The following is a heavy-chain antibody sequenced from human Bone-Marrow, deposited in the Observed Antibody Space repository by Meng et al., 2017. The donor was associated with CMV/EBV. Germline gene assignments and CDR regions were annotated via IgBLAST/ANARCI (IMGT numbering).Heavy chain of an antibody. CDR1: GFTFSSYA. D-gene: IGHD3-3*01. J-gene: IGHJ3*02. CDR2: ISYDGSNK. CDR3: ARVHQDTYYDFWSGDAFDI. V-gene: IGHV3-30*04. Sequence: GGSLRLSCAASGFTFSSYAMHWVRQAPGKGLEWVAVISYDGSNKYYADSVKGRFTISRDNSKNTLYLQMNSLRAEDTAVYYCARVHQDTYYDFWSGDAFDIWGQGTMVTVSS.